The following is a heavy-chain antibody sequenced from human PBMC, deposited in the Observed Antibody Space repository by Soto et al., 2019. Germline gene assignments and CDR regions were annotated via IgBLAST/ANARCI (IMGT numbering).Heavy chain of an antibody. CDR3: ARVSGTLERYSDLDY. V-gene: IGHV3-21*06. CDR2: ISPRSDYI. J-gene: IGHJ4*02. D-gene: IGHD3-10*01. CDR1: GFIFSSYS. Sequence: EVQLVESGGGLVKPGGSLRLSCAASGFIFSSYSMNWVRLAPGKGLEWVSSISPRSDYIYFADSMRGRFTISRDNAQNSLYLHMNNLRAEDTAVYHCARVSGTLERYSDLDYWGQGTLVTVSS.